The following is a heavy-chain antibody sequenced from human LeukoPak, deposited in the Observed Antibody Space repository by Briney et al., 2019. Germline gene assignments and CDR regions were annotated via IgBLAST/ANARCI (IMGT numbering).Heavy chain of an antibody. CDR3: ARGKTYYDISKDAFDI. D-gene: IGHD3-22*01. CDR2: IYYSGST. J-gene: IGHJ3*02. CDR1: SGSISSYY. Sequence: PSETLSLTFTVSSGSISSYYWSWFRQPPGKGLEWIGYIYYSGSTNYNPSLQSRVTISVDTSKNQFSLKLSSVTAADTAVYYCARGKTYYDISKDAFDIGGQGTMVTVSS. V-gene: IGHV4-59*01.